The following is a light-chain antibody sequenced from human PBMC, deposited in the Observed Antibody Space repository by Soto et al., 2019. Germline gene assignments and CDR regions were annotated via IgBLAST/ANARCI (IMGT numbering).Light chain of an antibody. CDR3: QQFDDLPLT. J-gene: IGKJ4*01. V-gene: IGKV1-33*01. CDR2: DAS. CDR1: HDIKKY. Sequence: DIPMTQSPSSLSASVGDRVTITCQASHDIKKYLNWYQQKAHKVPKLLIHDASTLATGVPSRFTGSGSGTVFTLTINSLQPEDVATYYCQQFDDLPLTFGGGTKVDI.